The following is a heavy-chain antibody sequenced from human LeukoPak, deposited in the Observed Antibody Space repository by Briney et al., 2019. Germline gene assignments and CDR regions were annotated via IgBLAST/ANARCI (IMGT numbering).Heavy chain of an antibody. CDR2: INHSGST. CDR1: GGSFSGYY. CDR3: ARGSCSSTSCYTV. V-gene: IGHV4-34*01. J-gene: IGHJ4*02. Sequence: SETLSLTCAVYGGSFSGYYWSWIRQPPGKGLEWIGEINHSGSTNYNPSLKSRVTRSVDTSKNQFSLKLSSVTAADTAVYYCARGSCSSTSCYTVWGQGTPVTVSS. D-gene: IGHD2-2*02.